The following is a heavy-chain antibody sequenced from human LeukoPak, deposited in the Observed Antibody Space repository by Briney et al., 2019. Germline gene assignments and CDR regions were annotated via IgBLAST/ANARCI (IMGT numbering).Heavy chain of an antibody. CDR2: IKSKTDGGTT. D-gene: IGHD2-15*01. Sequence: KTGGSLRLSCAASGFTFSNAWMNWVRQAPGKGLEWVGRIKSKTDGGTTDYAAPVKGRFTISRDDSKNTLYLQTNSLKTEDTAVYYCARGVGYCSGGSCHNWFDPWGQGTLVTVSS. CDR3: ARGVGYCSGGSCHNWFDP. J-gene: IGHJ5*02. CDR1: GFTFSNAW. V-gene: IGHV3-15*07.